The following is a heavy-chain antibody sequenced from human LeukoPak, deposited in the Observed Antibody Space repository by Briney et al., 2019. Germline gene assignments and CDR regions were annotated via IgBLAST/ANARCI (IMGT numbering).Heavy chain of an antibody. CDR1: GFTFSSYA. CDR2: ISGSGGST. V-gene: IGHV3-23*01. D-gene: IGHD2-21*02. CDR3: TKEPLYCGGDCYGPFDY. Sequence: GGSLRLSXAASGFTFSSYAMSWVRQAPGKGLEWVSAISGSGGSTYYADSVKGRFTISRDNSKNTLYLQMKSLRAEDTAVYYCTKEPLYCGGDCYGPFDYWGQGTLVTVSS. J-gene: IGHJ4*02.